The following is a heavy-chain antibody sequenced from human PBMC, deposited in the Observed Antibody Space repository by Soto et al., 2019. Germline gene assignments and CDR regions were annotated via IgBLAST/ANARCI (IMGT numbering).Heavy chain of an antibody. V-gene: IGHV3-7*01. CDR1: GFSFSSSW. CDR3: ASWGHALNY. Sequence: EVQVVESGGGLVQPGGSLRLSCAASGFSFSSSWMNWVRQAPGKGLEWVANTNPDGSEKYYVDSVKGRFKISRDNARNSLYLEMNSLRAEDTAVYYYASWGHALNYWGQGTLVTVSS. D-gene: IGHD3-16*01. J-gene: IGHJ4*02. CDR2: TNPDGSEK.